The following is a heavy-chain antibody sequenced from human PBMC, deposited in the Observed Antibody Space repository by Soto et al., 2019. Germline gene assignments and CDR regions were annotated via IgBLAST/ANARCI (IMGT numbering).Heavy chain of an antibody. V-gene: IGHV4-59*01. Sequence: PSETLSLTCTVSGGSISSYYWTWIRKPPGKGLERIGYIYYSGSTNYNPSLKSRVTISVDTSKNQFSLKLSSVTAADTAVYYCARGKRYDFWSGYYTGASYYYYMDVWGKGTTVTVSS. J-gene: IGHJ6*03. CDR1: GGSISSYY. D-gene: IGHD3-3*01. CDR3: ARGKRYDFWSGYYTGASYYYYMDV. CDR2: IYYSGST.